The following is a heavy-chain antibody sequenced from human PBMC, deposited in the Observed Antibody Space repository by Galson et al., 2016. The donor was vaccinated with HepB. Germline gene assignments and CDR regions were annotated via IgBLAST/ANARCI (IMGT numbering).Heavy chain of an antibody. V-gene: IGHV1-2*06. CDR3: ARGGVNKPAVAYYYYYGLDV. CDR2: INPNSGDT. Sequence: SVKVSCKASGYTLTNYFIHWVRQAPGRGLEWMGRINPNSGDTNYAQKFQGRVTMTRDTSINTAYMGVRRLTSDDTAVYYCARGGVNKPAVAYYYYYGLDVWGQGTTVTVSS. J-gene: IGHJ6*02. D-gene: IGHD3-16*01. CDR1: GYTLTNYF.